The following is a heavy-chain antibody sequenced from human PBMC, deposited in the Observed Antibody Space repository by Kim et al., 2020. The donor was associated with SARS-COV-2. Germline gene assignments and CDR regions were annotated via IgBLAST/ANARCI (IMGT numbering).Heavy chain of an antibody. CDR1: GYTFTGYY. CDR3: ARDRSLGDIAVAAPGANWFDP. D-gene: IGHD6-19*01. Sequence: ASVKVSCKASGYTFTGYYMHWVRQAPGQGLEWMGWINPNSGGTNYAQKFQGRVTMTRDTSISTAYMELSRLRSDDTAVYYCARDRSLGDIAVAAPGANWFDPWGQGTLVTVSS. V-gene: IGHV1-2*02. J-gene: IGHJ5*02. CDR2: INPNSGGT.